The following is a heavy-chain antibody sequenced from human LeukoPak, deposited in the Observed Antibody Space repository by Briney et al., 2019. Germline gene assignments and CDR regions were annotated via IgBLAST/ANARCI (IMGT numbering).Heavy chain of an antibody. Sequence: GASVKVSCRASGYIFTNYGITWVQQAPGQGLEWMSWISANNGETNFAQKFQGRVTMMTDSSTSTAYMELRSLTSDDTAVYYCARASTRAAATGYDPWGQGSLVTVSS. CDR2: ISANNGET. CDR1: GYIFTNYG. V-gene: IGHV1-18*01. CDR3: ARASTRAAATGYDP. D-gene: IGHD6-13*01. J-gene: IGHJ5*02.